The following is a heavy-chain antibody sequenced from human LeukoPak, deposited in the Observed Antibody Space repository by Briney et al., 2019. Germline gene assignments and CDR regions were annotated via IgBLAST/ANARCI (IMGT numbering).Heavy chain of an antibody. CDR3: AKSAPKGITGTTVVFDY. CDR1: GFTFSSYA. CDR2: ISYDGSNK. V-gene: IGHV3-30-3*02. J-gene: IGHJ4*02. Sequence: PGGSLRLSCAASGFTFSSYAMHWVRQAPGKGLEWVAVISYDGSNKYYADSVKGRFTISRDNSKNTLYLQMNSLRAEDTAVYYCAKSAPKGITGTTVVFDYWGQGTLVTVSS. D-gene: IGHD1-7*01.